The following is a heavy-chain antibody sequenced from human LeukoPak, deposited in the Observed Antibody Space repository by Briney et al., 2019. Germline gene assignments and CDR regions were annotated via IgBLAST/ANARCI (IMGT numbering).Heavy chain of an antibody. D-gene: IGHD3-22*01. CDR3: ARARNYYDSSGYYEEESFDY. V-gene: IGHV3-74*01. CDR2: INSDGSST. CDR1: GFTFSSYA. J-gene: IGHJ4*02. Sequence: GSLRLSCAASGFTFSSYAMHWVRQAPGKGLVWVSRINSDGSSTSYTDSVKGRFTISRDNAKNTLYLQTNSLRAEDTAVYYCARARNYYDSSGYYEEESFDYWGQGTLVTVSS.